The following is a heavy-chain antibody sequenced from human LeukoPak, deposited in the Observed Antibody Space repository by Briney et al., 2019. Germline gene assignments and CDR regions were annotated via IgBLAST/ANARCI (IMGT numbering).Heavy chain of an antibody. J-gene: IGHJ3*01. D-gene: IGHD1/OR15-1a*01. CDR2: INPNSGGT. V-gene: IGHV1-2*02. Sequence: ASVKVSFKTSGYTFTDYYIHWVRQAPGQGLEWMGWINPNSGGTNYAQKFQGRVTMTRDTSNNTSYMELSRLRSDDTAVYYCAREFRTTTWSFDAFDLWGQGTMVTVSS. CDR1: GYTFTDYY. CDR3: AREFRTTTWSFDAFDL.